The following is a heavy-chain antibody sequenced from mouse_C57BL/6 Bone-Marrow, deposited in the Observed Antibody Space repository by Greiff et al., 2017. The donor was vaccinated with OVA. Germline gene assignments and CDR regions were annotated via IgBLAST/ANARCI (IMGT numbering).Heavy chain of an antibody. CDR2: IDPSDSET. V-gene: IGHV1-52*01. D-gene: IGHD2-4*01. J-gene: IGHJ3*01. Sequence: QVQLQQSGAELVRPGSSVKLSCKASGYTFTSYWMHWVKQRPIQGLEWIGNIDPSDSETHFNQKFKDKATLTVDKSSSTAYMQLSSLTSEDSAVYNCARDDYGFAYWGQGTLVTVSA. CDR3: ARDDYGFAY. CDR1: GYTFTSYW.